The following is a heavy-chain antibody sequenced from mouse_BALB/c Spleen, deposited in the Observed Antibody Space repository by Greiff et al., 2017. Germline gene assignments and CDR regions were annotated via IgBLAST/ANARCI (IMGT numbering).Heavy chain of an antibody. CDR3: ARSFYYGNYYAMDY. CDR2: ISSGGSYT. Sequence: EVQGVESGGGLVKPGGSLKLSCAASGFTFSSYAMSWVRQSPEKRLEWVAEISSGGSYTYYPDTVTGRFTISRDNAKNTLYLEMSSLRSEDTAMYYCARSFYYGNYYAMDYWGQGTSVTVSS. J-gene: IGHJ4*01. V-gene: IGHV5-9-4*01. CDR1: GFTFSSYA. D-gene: IGHD2-1*01.